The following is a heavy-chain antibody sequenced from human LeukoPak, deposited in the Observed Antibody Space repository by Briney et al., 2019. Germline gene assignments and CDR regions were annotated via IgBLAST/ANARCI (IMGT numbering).Heavy chain of an antibody. CDR2: IIPIFGTT. V-gene: IGHV1-69*01. CDR3: ARAPSVTAPGDSDIVIIPAALDY. J-gene: IGHJ4*02. CDR1: GDTFSDFS. D-gene: IGHD2-2*01. Sequence: SVKVSCKATGDTFSDFSISWVRQAPGQGLEWMGGIIPIFGTTNYAQKFQGRVTITADDSTRTVYMEVSSLRSDDTAVYYCARAPSVTAPGDSDIVIIPAALDYWGQGTLVTVSS.